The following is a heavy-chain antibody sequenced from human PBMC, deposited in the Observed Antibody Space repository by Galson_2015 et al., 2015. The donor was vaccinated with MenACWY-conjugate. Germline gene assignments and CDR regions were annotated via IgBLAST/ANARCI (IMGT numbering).Heavy chain of an antibody. Sequence: SLRLSCAASGFTFSNYGMHWVRQPPGRGLEWVSSIKDNGSYTNHADSVKGRFTISTDNSKNMLYLQMNSLRDEDTALYYCARDTISAGNSWGQGTLVTVSS. D-gene: IGHD6-13*01. CDR1: GFTFSNYG. V-gene: IGHV3-74*01. CDR2: IKDNGSYT. J-gene: IGHJ4*03. CDR3: ARDTISAGNS.